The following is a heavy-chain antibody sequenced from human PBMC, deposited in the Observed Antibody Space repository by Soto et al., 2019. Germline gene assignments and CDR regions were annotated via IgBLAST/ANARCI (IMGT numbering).Heavy chain of an antibody. Sequence: GGSLRLSCAASGFTFNNYAMHWVRQAPGEGLEWVAVISYDGNNKYFADSVKGRFTISRDNSKNTLYLQMNSLRREDTAVYYCAKDAYPDAAMALVDQWGQGTLVTVSS. V-gene: IGHV3-30*18. CDR2: ISYDGNNK. J-gene: IGHJ4*02. D-gene: IGHD5-18*01. CDR3: AKDAYPDAAMALVDQ. CDR1: GFTFNNYA.